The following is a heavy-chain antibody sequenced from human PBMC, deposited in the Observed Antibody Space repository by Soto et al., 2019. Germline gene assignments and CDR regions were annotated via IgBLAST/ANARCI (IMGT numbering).Heavy chain of an antibody. CDR2: IYYSGST. D-gene: IGHD4-17*01. CDR3: ARGKTTVATLRYYYYGMDV. J-gene: IGHJ6*02. CDR1: GGSVSSGSYY. V-gene: IGHV4-61*01. Sequence: SETLSLTCTVSGGSVSSGSYYWSWIRQPPGKGLEWIGYIYYSGSTNYNPSLKSRVTISVDTSKNQFSLKLSSVTAADTAVYYCARGKTTVATLRYYYYGMDVWGQGTTVTVSS.